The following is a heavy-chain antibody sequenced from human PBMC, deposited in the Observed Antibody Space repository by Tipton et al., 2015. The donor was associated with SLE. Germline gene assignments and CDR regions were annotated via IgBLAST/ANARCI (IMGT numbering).Heavy chain of an antibody. CDR3: VRGPKDV. V-gene: IGHV4-39*07. CDR1: GDSITRSSFY. J-gene: IGHJ6*02. Sequence: LRLSCTVSGDSITRSSFYWGWIRQPPGKGLEWIGSIYYSGTAHYENPSLKSRVTISIDTSNNQFSLRLTSVTAADTAVYYCVRGPKDVWGQGTTVTVSS. CDR2: IYYSGTAH.